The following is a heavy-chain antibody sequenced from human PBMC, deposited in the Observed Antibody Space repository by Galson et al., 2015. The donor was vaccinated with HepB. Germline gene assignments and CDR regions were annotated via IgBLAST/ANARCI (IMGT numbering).Heavy chain of an antibody. Sequence: SLRLSCAASGFTFSDFYMSWIRQAPGEGLEWISYISGNSRYTNHAESVKGRFTISRDNDKNSLFLQMNSPRAEDTAVYYCARAYDKSLNWFDPWGQGTLVTVSS. J-gene: IGHJ5*02. V-gene: IGHV3-11*05. CDR1: GFTFSDFY. D-gene: IGHD3-22*01. CDR2: ISGNSRYT. CDR3: ARAYDKSLNWFDP.